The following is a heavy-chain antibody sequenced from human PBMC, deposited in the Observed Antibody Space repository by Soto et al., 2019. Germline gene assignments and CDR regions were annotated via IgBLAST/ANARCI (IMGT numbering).Heavy chain of an antibody. J-gene: IGHJ4*02. CDR1: GGSISSGGYY. V-gene: IGHV4-31*03. D-gene: IGHD2-2*01. Sequence: SETLSLTCTVSGGSISSGGYYWSWIRQHPGKGLEWIGYIYYSGSTYYNPSLKSRVTISVDTSKNQFSLKLSSVTAADTAVYYCARVHQLPHGYLDYWGQGTLVNVSS. CDR3: ARVHQLPHGYLDY. CDR2: IYYSGST.